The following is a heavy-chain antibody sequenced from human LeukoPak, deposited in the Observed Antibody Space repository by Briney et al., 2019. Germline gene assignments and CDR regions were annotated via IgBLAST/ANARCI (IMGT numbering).Heavy chain of an antibody. CDR3: ARIGDCSGGSCRRNYYDSSGYYLYFDY. D-gene: IGHD3-22*01. J-gene: IGHJ4*02. CDR1: GFTFDDYG. Sequence: GGSLRLSCAASGFTFDDYGMSWVRQAPGKGLEWVSGINWNGGSIGYADSVKGRFTISRDNAKNSLYLQMNSLRAEDTAWYYCARIGDCSGGSCRRNYYDSSGYYLYFDYWGQGTLVTVSS. CDR2: INWNGGSI. V-gene: IGHV3-20*04.